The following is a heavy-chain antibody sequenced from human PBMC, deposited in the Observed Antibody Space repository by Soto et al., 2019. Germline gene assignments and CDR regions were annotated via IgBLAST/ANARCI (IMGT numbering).Heavy chain of an antibody. V-gene: IGHV4-4*02. CDR1: CDSISSSVW. Sequence: SETLSLTCAVSCDSISSSVWWTWVRQPPGKGLEWIGEVFHTGNTNYNPSLKSRVTMSVDKSTNEFSLKLSSVTAADTAVYFCARGTPSPLIVRSSRGPWFDPWGQGTLVTVSS. CDR2: VFHTGNT. D-gene: IGHD2-15*01. CDR3: ARGTPSPLIVRSSRGPWFDP. J-gene: IGHJ5*02.